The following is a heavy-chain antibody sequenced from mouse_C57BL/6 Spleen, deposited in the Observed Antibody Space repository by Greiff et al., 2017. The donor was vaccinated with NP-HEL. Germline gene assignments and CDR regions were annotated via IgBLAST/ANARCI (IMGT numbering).Heavy chain of an antibody. CDR2: IDPSDSYT. CDR3: ARSSGNYDY. V-gene: IGHV1-69*01. CDR1: GYTFTSYW. D-gene: IGHD2-1*01. J-gene: IGHJ2*01. Sequence: QVQLQQPGAELVMPGASVKLSCKASGYTFTSYWMHWVKQRPGQGLEWIGEIDPSDSYTNSNQKFKGKSTLTVDKSSSTAYMPLSSLTSEDSAVYYCARSSGNYDYWGQGTTLTVSS.